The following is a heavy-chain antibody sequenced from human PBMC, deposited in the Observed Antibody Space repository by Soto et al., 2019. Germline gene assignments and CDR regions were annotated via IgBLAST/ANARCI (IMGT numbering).Heavy chain of an antibody. CDR3: AKDGTVLRFLEWLLYLDH. CDR1: EFTFSNYA. J-gene: IGHJ4*02. Sequence: GGSLRLSCAASEFTFSNYAMHWVRQAPGKGLEWGAVISYDERNKYYADSVKGRFTISRDNSKHTLYLQMDSLRTEDTAVYYCAKDGTVLRFLEWLLYLDHWGQGTLVTVSS. D-gene: IGHD3-3*01. V-gene: IGHV3-30*18. CDR2: ISYDERNK.